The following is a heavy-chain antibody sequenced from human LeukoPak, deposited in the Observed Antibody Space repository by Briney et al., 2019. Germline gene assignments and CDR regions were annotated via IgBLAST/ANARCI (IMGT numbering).Heavy chain of an antibody. Sequence: ASVKVSCKASGYTFTGYYIHWVRQAPGQGLEWMGWINPNSGGTNYAQKFQGRVTMTRDTSISTAYMELSRLRSDDTAVYYCARSKRYYDSSGLLRYWGQGALVTVSS. D-gene: IGHD3-22*01. CDR2: INPNSGGT. V-gene: IGHV1-2*02. CDR3: ARSKRYYDSSGLLRY. CDR1: GYTFTGYY. J-gene: IGHJ4*02.